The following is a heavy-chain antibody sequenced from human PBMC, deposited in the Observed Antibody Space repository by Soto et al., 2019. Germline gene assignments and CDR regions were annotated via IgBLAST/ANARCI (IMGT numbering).Heavy chain of an antibody. Sequence: LLVESGGGLVKPGGSLILSCAGSGLSFSRYAMNWVRQAPGKGLEWVASISGTASHIRYADSVRGRFTISKDDAQNSLSLQMTSLRAEDPAVYFCAKGRGAAYYFDFWGRGTLVSVSS. CDR3: AKGRGAAYYFDF. J-gene: IGHJ4*02. CDR1: GLSFSRYA. V-gene: IGHV3-21*01. D-gene: IGHD6-13*01. CDR2: ISGTASHI.